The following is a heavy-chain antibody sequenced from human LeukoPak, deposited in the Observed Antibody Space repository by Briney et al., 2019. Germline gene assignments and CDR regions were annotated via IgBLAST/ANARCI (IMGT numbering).Heavy chain of an antibody. CDR3: ARGGIAAAGRFDY. CDR2: IIPIFGTA. Sequence: SVKVSCKASGGTFSSYAISWGRQAPGQGLEWMGRIIPIFGTANYAQRFQGRVTITTDESTSTAYMELSSLRSEDTAVYYCARGGIAAAGRFDYWGQGTLVTVSS. CDR1: GGTFSSYA. D-gene: IGHD6-13*01. V-gene: IGHV1-69*05. J-gene: IGHJ4*02.